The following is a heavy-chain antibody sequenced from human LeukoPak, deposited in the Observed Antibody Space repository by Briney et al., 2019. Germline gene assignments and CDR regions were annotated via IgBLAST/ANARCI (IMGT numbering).Heavy chain of an antibody. D-gene: IGHD3-22*01. CDR2: ISAYKGNT. CDR3: ARDLDSSGYYRPDALDI. Sequence: ASVKVSCKASGYTFNRYGTSWVRQAPGQGLEWMGWISAYKGNTNYAQKFQGRVTMTTDISTSTAYMELESLRSDDMAVYYCARDLDSSGYYRPDALDIWGQGTMVTVSS. J-gene: IGHJ3*02. V-gene: IGHV1-18*03. CDR1: GYTFNRYG.